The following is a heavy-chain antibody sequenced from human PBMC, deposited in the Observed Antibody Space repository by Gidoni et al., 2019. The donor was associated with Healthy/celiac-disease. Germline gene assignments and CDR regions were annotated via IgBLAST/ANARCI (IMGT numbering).Heavy chain of an antibody. CDR3: ARDAGLDIVVVPAA. Sequence: EVQLVESGGGLVKPGGSLRLSCAASGFTFSSYSMNWVRQAPGKGLEWVSSISSSSSYIYYADSVKGRFTISRDNAKNSLYLQMNSLRAEDTAVYYCARDAGLDIVVVPAAWGQGTLVTVSS. CDR2: ISSSSSYI. J-gene: IGHJ4*02. D-gene: IGHD2-2*01. CDR1: GFTFSSYS. V-gene: IGHV3-21*01.